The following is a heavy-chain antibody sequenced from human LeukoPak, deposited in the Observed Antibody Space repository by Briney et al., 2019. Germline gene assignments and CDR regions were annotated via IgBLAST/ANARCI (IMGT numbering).Heavy chain of an antibody. CDR2: TYYRSTWYN. D-gene: IGHD6-13*01. Sequence: SQTLSLTCAISGDTVSSNSGAWNWIRQSPSRGLEWLGRTYYRSTWYNDYAVSVKSRITINPDTSKNQFSLQLKSVIPDDTAVYYCARGSSSSSWYFDYWGQGTLVTVSS. CDR3: ARGSSSSSWYFDY. V-gene: IGHV6-1*01. CDR1: GDTVSSNSGA. J-gene: IGHJ4*02.